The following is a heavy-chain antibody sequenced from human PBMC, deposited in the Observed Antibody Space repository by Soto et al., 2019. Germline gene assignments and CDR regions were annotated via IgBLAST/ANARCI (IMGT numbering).Heavy chain of an antibody. J-gene: IGHJ6*02. D-gene: IGHD3-22*01. V-gene: IGHV3-48*02. CDR3: ARATSYYYDSSGYYYYYYYGMDV. CDR1: GFTFSSYS. CDR2: ISSSSSTI. Sequence: GGSLRLSCAAPGFTFSSYSMNWVRQAPGKGLEWVSYISSSSSTIYYADSVKGRFTISRDNAKNSLYLQMNSLRDEDTAVYYCARATSYYYDSSGYYYYYYYGMDVWGQGTTVTVSS.